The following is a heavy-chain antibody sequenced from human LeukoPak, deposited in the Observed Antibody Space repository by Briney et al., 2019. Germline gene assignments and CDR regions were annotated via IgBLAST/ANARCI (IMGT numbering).Heavy chain of an antibody. CDR3: ARRPYDFWSEGYYYYMDV. CDR1: GGSISSSSYY. J-gene: IGHJ6*03. Sequence: PSETLSLTCTVSGGSISSSSYYWGWIRQPPGKGLEWIGSIYYSGSTYYNPSLKSRVTISVDTSKNQFSLKLSSVTAADTAVYYCARRPYDFWSEGYYYYMDVWGKGTTVTVSS. V-gene: IGHV4-39*01. CDR2: IYYSGST. D-gene: IGHD3-3*01.